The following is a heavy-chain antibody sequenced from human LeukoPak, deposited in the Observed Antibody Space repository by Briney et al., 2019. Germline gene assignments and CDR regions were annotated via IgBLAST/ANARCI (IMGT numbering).Heavy chain of an antibody. D-gene: IGHD3-10*01. J-gene: IGHJ5*02. CDR2: IKSDGSIT. V-gene: IGHV3-74*01. CDR3: VWLGELAPFDP. CDR1: GFTFSNYW. Sequence: GGSLRLSCAASGFTFSNYWMHWVRQAPGKGLEWISRIKSDGSITSYADAVKGRFTISRDNAKSTLYLQMNSLRAEDTAVYYCVWLGELAPFDPWGQGTLVTVSS.